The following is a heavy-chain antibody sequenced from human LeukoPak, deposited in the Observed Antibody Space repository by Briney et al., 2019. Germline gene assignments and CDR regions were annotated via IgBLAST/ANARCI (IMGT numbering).Heavy chain of an antibody. CDR2: ISSSGSTI. CDR3: AELGITMIGGV. D-gene: IGHD3-10*02. V-gene: IGHV3-48*03. Sequence: RGSLRPSCAASGFTFSSYEMNWVRQAPGKGLKWVSYISSSGSTIYYADSVKGRFTISRDNAKNSLYLQMNSLRAEDTAVYYCAELGITMIGGVWGKGTTVTISS. CDR1: GFTFSSYE. J-gene: IGHJ6*04.